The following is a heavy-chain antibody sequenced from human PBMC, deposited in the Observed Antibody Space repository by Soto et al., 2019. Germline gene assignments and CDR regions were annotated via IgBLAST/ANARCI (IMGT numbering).Heavy chain of an antibody. V-gene: IGHV1-3*01. J-gene: IGHJ6*02. CDR1: GYTFTSYA. CDR2: INAGNGNT. Sequence: ASVKVSCKASGYTFTSYAMHWVRQAPGQRLEWMGWINAGNGNTKYSQKFQGRVTITRDTSASTAYMELSSLRSEDTAVYYCARVSDSSGYFPMDGWGQGTTVTVSS. CDR3: ARVSDSSGYFPMDG. D-gene: IGHD3-22*01.